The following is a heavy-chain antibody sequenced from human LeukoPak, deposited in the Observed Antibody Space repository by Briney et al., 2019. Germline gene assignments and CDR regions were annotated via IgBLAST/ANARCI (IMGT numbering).Heavy chain of an antibody. Sequence: LPGGSLRLSCAASGFTFSTYPMTWVRQAPGKGLEWISHIRGSGTTDYADSVKGRFTISRDNAKNSLYLQLSSLRAEDTAVYYCARDYDYGFDNWGQGTLVTVSS. J-gene: IGHJ4*02. CDR2: IRGSGTT. V-gene: IGHV3-48*01. D-gene: IGHD4-17*01. CDR1: GFTFSTYP. CDR3: ARDYDYGFDN.